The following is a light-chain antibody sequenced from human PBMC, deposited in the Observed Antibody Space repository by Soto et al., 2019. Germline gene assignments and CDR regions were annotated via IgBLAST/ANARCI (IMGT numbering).Light chain of an antibody. V-gene: IGKV4-1*01. Sequence: DIVMTQSPDSLAVSLGERATINCKSSQSVLYSSNNKTYLAWYQQKPGQPPKLLIYWASTRESGVPDRFSGSGFGTDFTLTISSLQAEDVAVYYCQQYYSAPYTFGQGTKLEIK. CDR1: QSVLYSSNNKTY. CDR3: QQYYSAPYT. J-gene: IGKJ2*01. CDR2: WAS.